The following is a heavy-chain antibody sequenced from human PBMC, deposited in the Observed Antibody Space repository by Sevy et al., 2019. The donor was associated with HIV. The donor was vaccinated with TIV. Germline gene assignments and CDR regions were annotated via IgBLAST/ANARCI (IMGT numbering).Heavy chain of an antibody. Sequence: GGSLRLSCAASGFTFNTYSMNWVRQAPGKGLEWVSSVSSDSMFIYYADSVKGRFTISRDNARNLLFLQMNTLRADDTGVYYCTSLGQLWLLNFWGQGALVTVSS. D-gene: IGHD3-16*01. CDR1: GFTFNTYS. CDR2: VSSDSMFI. J-gene: IGHJ4*02. V-gene: IGHV3-21*01. CDR3: TSLGQLWLLNF.